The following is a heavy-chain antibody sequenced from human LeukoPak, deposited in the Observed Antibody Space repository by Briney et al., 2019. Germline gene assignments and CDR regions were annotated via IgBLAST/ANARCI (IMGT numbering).Heavy chain of an antibody. CDR2: ISYDGSNK. CDR3: VADSRAAYYFDY. D-gene: IGHD3-22*01. J-gene: IGHJ4*02. Sequence: PGRSLRLSCAASGFTFSSYAMHWVRQAPGKGLEWVAVISYDGSNKYYADSVKGRFTISRDNSKNTLYLQMNSLRAEDTAVYYCVADSRAAYYFDYWGQGTLVTVSS. CDR1: GFTFSSYA. V-gene: IGHV3-30*04.